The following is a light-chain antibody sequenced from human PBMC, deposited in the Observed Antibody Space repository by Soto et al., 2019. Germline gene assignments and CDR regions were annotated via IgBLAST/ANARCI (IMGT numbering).Light chain of an antibody. V-gene: IGLV2-14*01. Sequence: QSALAQPASGSGSPGQSITISCTGASSDVSDYNYVSWDQQNPGKAPKLIAYEVSNRPSAASDRFSGSKSGNTASLTSSGLQPEDEADSYRSSYSSDTCLRYVFGTGTKVPVL. J-gene: IGLJ1*01. CDR1: SSDVSDYNY. CDR2: EVS. CDR3: SSYSSDTCLRYV.